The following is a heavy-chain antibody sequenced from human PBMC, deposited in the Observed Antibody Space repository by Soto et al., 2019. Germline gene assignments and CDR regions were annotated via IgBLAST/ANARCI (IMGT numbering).Heavy chain of an antibody. CDR1: GYTFTSYY. J-gene: IGHJ5*02. Sequence: ASVKVSCKASGYTFTSYYMHWVRQAPGQGLEWMGIINPSGGSTSYAQKFQGRVTMTRDTSTSTVYMELSSLRSEDTAVYYCARDGYDSSGYHRNWFDPWGQGTLVTVSS. CDR3: ARDGYDSSGYHRNWFDP. CDR2: INPSGGST. D-gene: IGHD3-22*01. V-gene: IGHV1-46*03.